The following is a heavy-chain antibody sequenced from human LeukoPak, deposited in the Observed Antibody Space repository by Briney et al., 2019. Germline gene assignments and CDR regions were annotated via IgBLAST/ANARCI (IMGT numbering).Heavy chain of an antibody. CDR1: GYTFTGYY. J-gene: IGHJ5*02. CDR3: ARENAYLKYYDILTGYYSSRSDWFDR. Sequence: GASVNVSCTASGYTFTGYYMHWVRQAPGQGLEWMGWINPNSGGTNYAQPSKGRVTMTRDTSISTAYMELSRLRSDGMAVYYCARENAYLKYYDILTGYYSSRSDWFDRWGQGTLVTVSS. V-gene: IGHV1-2*02. D-gene: IGHD3-9*01. CDR2: INPNSGGT.